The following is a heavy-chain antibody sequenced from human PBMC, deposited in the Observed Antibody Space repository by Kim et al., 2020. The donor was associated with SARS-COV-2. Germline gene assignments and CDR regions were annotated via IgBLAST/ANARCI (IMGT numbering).Heavy chain of an antibody. Sequence: GGSLRLSCAASGFTFSGSAMHWVRQASGKGLEWVGRIRSKANSYATAYAASVKGRFTISRDDSKNTAYLQMNSLKTEDTAVYYCTSTYCSSTSCSAPDFQHCARAPWSPSPQ. V-gene: IGHV3-73*01. J-gene: IGHJ1*01. D-gene: IGHD2-2*01. CDR1: GFTFSGSA. CDR2: IRSKANSYAT. CDR3: TSTYCSSTSCSAPDFQH.